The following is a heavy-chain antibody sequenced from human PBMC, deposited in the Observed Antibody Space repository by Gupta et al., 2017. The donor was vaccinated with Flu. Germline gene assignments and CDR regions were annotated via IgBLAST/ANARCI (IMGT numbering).Heavy chain of an antibody. J-gene: IGHJ4*02. V-gene: IGHV4-39*01. CDR2: LFYSGST. Sequence: QLQLQESGPGLVKPPETLSLTCTVSGGSISGSNYYWGWLRQPPGKGLAWIGSLFYSGSTNYNPSLKSRVTISPDTSKSQFSLRLSSVTAADTAVYYCARIIFRSGAGWVVYYFDYWGQGTLVTVSS. CDR1: GGSISGSNYY. CDR3: ARIIFRSGAGWVVYYFDY. D-gene: IGHD2-15*01.